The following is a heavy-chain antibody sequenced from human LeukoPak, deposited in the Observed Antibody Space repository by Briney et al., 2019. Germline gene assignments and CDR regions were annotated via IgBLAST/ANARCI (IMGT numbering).Heavy chain of an antibody. CDR2: ISSGADYT. J-gene: IGHJ4*02. V-gene: IGHV3-23*01. Sequence: PGGSLRISCAASGFTFSTYAMTWVRQAPGKGLEWVSTISSGADYTYYADSVKGRFTISRDNSKSTLYLQMNSLRAEDTAVYYCAREPNKVLTPAGFDYWGQGTLVTVSS. D-gene: IGHD2-2*01. CDR1: GFTFSTYA. CDR3: AREPNKVLTPAGFDY.